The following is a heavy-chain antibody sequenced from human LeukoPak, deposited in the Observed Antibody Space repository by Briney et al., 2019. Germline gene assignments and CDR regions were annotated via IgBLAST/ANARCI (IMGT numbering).Heavy chain of an antibody. V-gene: IGHV4-31*03. CDR2: IYYSGST. J-gene: IGHJ4*02. CDR1: GGSISRGGYY. Sequence: SESMSLTCTVSGGSISRGGYYWRWIRQHPGKGLEWIGYIYYSGSTYYNPSLKSRVTISVDTSKNQFSLKLSSVTAADTAVYYCAGVRVRGGSMNFDYWGQGTLVSVSS. CDR3: AGVRVRGGSMNFDY. D-gene: IGHD1-26*01.